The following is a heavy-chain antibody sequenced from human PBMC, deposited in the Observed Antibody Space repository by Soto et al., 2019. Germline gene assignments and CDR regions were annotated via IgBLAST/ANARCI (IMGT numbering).Heavy chain of an antibody. CDR3: ARDIVPAAMGYYYYGMDV. J-gene: IGHJ6*02. Sequence: QVQLVQSGAEVKKPGSSVKVSCKASGGTFSSYAISWVRQAPGQGLEWMGGIIPIFGTANYAQKFQGRVTITADESTSTAYMELSSLRSEDTAVYYCARDIVPAAMGYYYYGMDVWGQGTMVTVSS. D-gene: IGHD2-2*01. CDR1: GGTFSSYA. V-gene: IGHV1-69*01. CDR2: IIPIFGTA.